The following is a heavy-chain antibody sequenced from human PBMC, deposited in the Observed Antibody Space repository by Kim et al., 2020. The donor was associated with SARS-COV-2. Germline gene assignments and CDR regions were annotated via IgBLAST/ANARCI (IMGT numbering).Heavy chain of an antibody. J-gene: IGHJ4*02. CDR2: IWYDGSNK. Sequence: GGSLRLSCAASGFTFSSYGMHWVRQAPGKGLEWVAVIWYDGSNKYYADSVKGRFTISRDNSKNTLYLQMNSLRAEDTAVYYCAKGYGWFGEFADYWGQGTLVTVSS. D-gene: IGHD3-10*01. V-gene: IGHV3-33*06. CDR3: AKGYGWFGEFADY. CDR1: GFTFSSYG.